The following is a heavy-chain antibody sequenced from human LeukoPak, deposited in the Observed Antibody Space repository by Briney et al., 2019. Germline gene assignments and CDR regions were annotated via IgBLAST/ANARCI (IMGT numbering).Heavy chain of an antibody. V-gene: IGHV4-59*11. CDR3: AGDQLALNALNI. J-gene: IGHJ3*02. D-gene: IGHD1-1*01. CDR1: GGSMNSHY. CDR2: ISYIGST. Sequence: SETLSLTCTVSGGSMNSHYWSWIRQPPGKGLEWLGYISYIGSTNYSPSLKSRVTISVDTSKNQFSLRLSSVTAADTAVYFCAGDQLALNALNIWGQGTMVSVPS.